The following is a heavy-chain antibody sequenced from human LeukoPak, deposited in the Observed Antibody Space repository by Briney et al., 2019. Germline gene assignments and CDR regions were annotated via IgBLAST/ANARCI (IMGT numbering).Heavy chain of an antibody. CDR3: ARDTSVDLRGLVPLSH. D-gene: IGHD2-2*01. Sequence: GASVKVSCKTSGYTFSKFVITWVRQAPGQGLEWMGWISAYNGNTNYAQKLQGRVTMTTDTSTSTAYMELRSLRSDDTAVYYCARDTSVDLRGLVPLSHWGQGTLVTVSS. CDR2: ISAYNGNT. J-gene: IGHJ4*02. V-gene: IGHV1-18*01. CDR1: GYTFSKFV.